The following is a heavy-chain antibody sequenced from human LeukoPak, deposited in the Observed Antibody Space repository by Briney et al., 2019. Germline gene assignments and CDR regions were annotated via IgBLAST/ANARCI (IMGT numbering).Heavy chain of an antibody. Sequence: GASVKVSCKASGYTFTGYYMHWVRQAPGQGLEWMGGIIPIFGTANYAQKFQGRVTITADKSTSTAYMELSSLRSEDTAVYYCARDRGPYCGGDCYSSRTDAFDIWGQGTMVTVSS. J-gene: IGHJ3*02. D-gene: IGHD2-21*02. V-gene: IGHV1-69*06. CDR2: IIPIFGTA. CDR1: GYTFTGYY. CDR3: ARDRGPYCGGDCYSSRTDAFDI.